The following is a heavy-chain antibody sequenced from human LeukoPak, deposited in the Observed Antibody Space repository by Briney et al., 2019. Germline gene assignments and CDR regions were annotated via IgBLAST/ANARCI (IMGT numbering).Heavy chain of an antibody. J-gene: IGHJ4*02. CDR1: GFTFRNYW. V-gene: IGHV3-74*01. D-gene: IGHD6-19*01. Sequence: GGSLRLSCAASGFTFRNYWMHWVRQTPGKGLVWVSHINSDGSSTNYADSVKGRFTISRDNAKNTLYLQMNSLRAEDTAVYYCTRGGVAVAGTGDYWGQGTLVTVSS. CDR3: TRGGVAVAGTGDY. CDR2: INSDGSST.